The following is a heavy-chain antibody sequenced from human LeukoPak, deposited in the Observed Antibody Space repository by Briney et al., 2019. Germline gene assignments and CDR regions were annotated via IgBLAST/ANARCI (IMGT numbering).Heavy chain of an antibody. Sequence: GASVKVSCKASGYTFTSYDINWVRQATGQGLEWMGWMNPNSGNTGYAQKFQGRVTMTRNTSISTAYMELSSLRSEDTAVYYCARGDYYGSGSYYWDNWFDPWGQGTLVTVSS. D-gene: IGHD3-10*01. CDR2: MNPNSGNT. CDR3: ARGDYYGSGSYYWDNWFDP. J-gene: IGHJ5*02. V-gene: IGHV1-8*01. CDR1: GYTFTSYD.